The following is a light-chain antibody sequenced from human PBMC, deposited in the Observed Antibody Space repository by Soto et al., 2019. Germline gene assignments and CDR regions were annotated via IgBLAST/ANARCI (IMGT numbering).Light chain of an antibody. CDR1: SSDVGGYNS. CDR3: SSYTSSSTVV. Sequence: SVLPQPASVSGSPGQSITISCTGTSSDVGGYNSVSWYQQHPGKAPKLMIYDVSNRPSGVSNRFSGSKSVNTASLTISGLQAEDEADYYCSSYTSSSTVVFGGGTKLTVL. CDR2: DVS. J-gene: IGLJ2*01. V-gene: IGLV2-14*03.